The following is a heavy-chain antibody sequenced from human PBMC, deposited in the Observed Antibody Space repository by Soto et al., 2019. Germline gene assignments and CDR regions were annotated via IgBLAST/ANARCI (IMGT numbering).Heavy chain of an antibody. CDR3: ARLGRYSSGGSCCSYYFDY. J-gene: IGHJ4*02. D-gene: IGHD2-15*01. CDR1: GGFLSRGRYY. CDR2: IYYSGNT. V-gene: IGHV4-39*01. Sequence: PQETYSLTMTGSGGFLSRGRYYLGRLRHPKKKGLERIGSIYYSGNTYYTPSLKSRVTISVDTSENQFSLKLSSVTAADTAVYYCARLGRYSSGGSCCSYYFDYWGQGSLVTVS.